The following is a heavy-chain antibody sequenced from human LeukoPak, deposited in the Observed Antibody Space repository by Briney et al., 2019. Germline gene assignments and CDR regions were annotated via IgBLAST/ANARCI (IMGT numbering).Heavy chain of an antibody. CDR2: INPNSGGT. CDR1: GYTFTGYY. D-gene: IGHD2-2*02. V-gene: IGHV1-2*02. J-gene: IGHJ3*02. Sequence: ASVKVSCKASGYTFTGYYMHWVRQAPGQGLEWMGWINPNSGGTNYAQKFQGRVTMTRDTSISTAYMELSRLRSDDTAVYYCASDWGLSQLEYCSNTNCYMGAFDIWGQGTMVTDSS. CDR3: ASDWGLSQLEYCSNTNCYMGAFDI.